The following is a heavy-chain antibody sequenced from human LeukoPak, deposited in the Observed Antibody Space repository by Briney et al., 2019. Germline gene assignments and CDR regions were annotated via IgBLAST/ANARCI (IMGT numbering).Heavy chain of an antibody. CDR3: AKDQGSYGMDA. CDR1: GFTFSSYA. CDR2: LSGSGAKT. J-gene: IGHJ6*02. V-gene: IGHV3-23*01. Sequence: PGGSLRLSCAASGFTFSSYAMNWVRQAPGKGLQWVSALSGSGAKTYYADSVKGRFTISRDNSKNTLYLQMNRLRAEDTAVYYCAKDQGSYGMDAWGQGTTVTVSS.